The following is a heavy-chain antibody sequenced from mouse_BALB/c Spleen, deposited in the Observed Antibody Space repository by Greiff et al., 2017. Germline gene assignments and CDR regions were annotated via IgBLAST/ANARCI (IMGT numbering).Heavy chain of an antibody. CDR2: ISDGGSYT. D-gene: IGHD1-1*01. V-gene: IGHV5-4*02. CDR1: GFTFSDYY. J-gene: IGHJ3*01. Sequence: EVKLVESGGGLVKPGGSLKLSCAASGFTFSDYYMYWVRQTPEKRLEWVATISDGGSYTYYPDSVKGRFTISRDNAKNNLYLQMSSLKSEDTAMYYCARATYYYGSRSYTWFAYWGQGTLVTVSA. CDR3: ARATYYYGSRSYTWFAY.